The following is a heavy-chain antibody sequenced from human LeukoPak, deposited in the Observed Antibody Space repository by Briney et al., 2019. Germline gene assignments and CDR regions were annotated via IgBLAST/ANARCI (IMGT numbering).Heavy chain of an antibody. V-gene: IGHV1-18*01. J-gene: IGHJ4*02. Sequence: GASVKVSCKTSGYAFTTYGISWVRQAPGQGLERMGWISGHKGTVIYAQKLRGRLTMTTDMFTTTVYMDLRSLGPDDTAVYYCARDHVPRGDGYNYYECWGQGTLVTVSS. CDR2: ISGHKGTV. CDR1: GYAFTTYG. D-gene: IGHD5-24*01. CDR3: ARDHVPRGDGYNYYEC.